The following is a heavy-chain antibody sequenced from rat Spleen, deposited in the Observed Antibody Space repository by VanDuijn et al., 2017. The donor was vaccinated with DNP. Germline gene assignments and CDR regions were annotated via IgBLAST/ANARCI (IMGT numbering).Heavy chain of an antibody. CDR2: IVYDGSGS. J-gene: IGHJ4*01. CDR3: VTHGSISSTSTGAMDV. Sequence: EVQLVESGGGLVQPGRSLKLSCAASGFTFSDYSMAWVRQAPKKGLEWVATIVYDGSGSYYGDSVTGRFTISRDNAKSNLYLQMDNLRSEDTATYYCVTHGSISSTSTGAMDVWGQGTSVTVPS. D-gene: IGHD1-5*01. CDR1: GFTFSDYS. V-gene: IGHV5S10*01.